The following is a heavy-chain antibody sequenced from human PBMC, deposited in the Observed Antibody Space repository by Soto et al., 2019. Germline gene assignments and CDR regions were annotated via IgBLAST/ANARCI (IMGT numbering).Heavy chain of an antibody. CDR3: ARASPPYYYDSSGYYFDY. V-gene: IGHV4-59*01. CDR1: GGSISSYY. D-gene: IGHD3-22*01. J-gene: IGHJ4*02. CDR2: IYYSGST. Sequence: PSETLSLTCTVSGGSISSYYWSWIRQPPGKGLEWIGYIYYSGSTNYNPSLKSRVTISVDTSKNQFSLKLSSVTAADTAVYYCARASPPYYYDSSGYYFDYWGQGTLVTLSS.